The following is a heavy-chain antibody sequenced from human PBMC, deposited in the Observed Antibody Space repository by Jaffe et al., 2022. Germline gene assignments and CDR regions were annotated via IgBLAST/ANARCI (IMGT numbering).Heavy chain of an antibody. D-gene: IGHD3-3*01. Sequence: EVQLVESGGGLVQPGGSLRLSCAASGFTFSSYDMHWVRQATGKGLEWVSAIGTAGDTYYPGSVKGRFTISRENAKNSLYLQMNSLRAGDTAVYYCARGLRSSFWYFDLWGRGTLVTVSS. CDR3: ARGLRSSFWYFDL. V-gene: IGHV3-13*01. CDR2: IGTAGDT. J-gene: IGHJ2*01. CDR1: GFTFSSYD.